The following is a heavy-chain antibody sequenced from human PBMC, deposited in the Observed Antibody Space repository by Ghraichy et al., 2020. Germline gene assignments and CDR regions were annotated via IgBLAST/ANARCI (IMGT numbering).Heavy chain of an antibody. CDR2: INPNSGGT. V-gene: IGHV1-2*02. D-gene: IGHD3-3*01. CDR3: ARAPPDFWSDKAFDY. Sequence: ASVKVSCKASGYTFTGYYMHWVRQAPGQGLEWMGWINPNSGGTNYAQKFQGRVTMTRDTSISTAYMELSRLRSDDTAVYYCARAPPDFWSDKAFDYWGQGTLVTVSS. CDR1: GYTFTGYY. J-gene: IGHJ4*02.